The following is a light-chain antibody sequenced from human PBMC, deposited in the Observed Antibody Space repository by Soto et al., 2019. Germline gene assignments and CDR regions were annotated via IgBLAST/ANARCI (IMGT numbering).Light chain of an antibody. J-gene: IGLJ2*01. CDR2: EGS. CDR3: CSYAGSSTLV. CDR1: SSDVGSYNL. Sequence: QSVLTQPASVSGSPGQSITISCTGTSSDVGSYNLVSWYQQHPGKAPKLMMYEGSKRPSGVSYRFSGSKSGNTASLTISGLQAEDEADYYCCSYAGSSTLVFGGGTKLTVL. V-gene: IGLV2-23*01.